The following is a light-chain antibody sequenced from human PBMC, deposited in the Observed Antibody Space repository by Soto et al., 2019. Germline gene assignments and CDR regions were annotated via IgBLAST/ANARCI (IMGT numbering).Light chain of an antibody. Sequence: EIVLTQSPATLSLSPGERATLSCRASQSVSSYLAWYQQKPGQAPRLLIYDTSNRATGIPVRFSGSGSGTDFTLTISNLEPEDFAVYYCQQRSNCPLTFGGGTKVEIK. V-gene: IGKV3-11*01. J-gene: IGKJ4*01. CDR2: DTS. CDR3: QQRSNCPLT. CDR1: QSVSSY.